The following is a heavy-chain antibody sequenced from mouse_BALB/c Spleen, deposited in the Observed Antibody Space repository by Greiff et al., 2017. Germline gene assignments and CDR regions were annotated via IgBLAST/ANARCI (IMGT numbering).Heavy chain of an antibody. CDR2: IWSGGST. Sequence: VQLVESGPGLVQPSQSLSITCTVSGFSLTSYGVHWVRQSPGKGLEWLGVIWSGGSTDYNAAFISRLSISKDNSKSQVFFKMNSLQADDTAIYYCARIYYDYDDGTFLFAYWGQGTLVTVSA. CDR3: ARIYYDYDDGTFLFAY. V-gene: IGHV2-4-1*01. J-gene: IGHJ3*01. D-gene: IGHD2-4*01. CDR1: GFSLTSYG.